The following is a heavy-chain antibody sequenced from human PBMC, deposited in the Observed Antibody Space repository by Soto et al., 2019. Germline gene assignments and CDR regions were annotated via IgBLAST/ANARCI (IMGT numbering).Heavy chain of an antibody. CDR2: ISWNSGSI. CDR1: GFTFDDYA. Sequence: GGSLRLSCAASGFTFDDYAMHWVRQAPGKGLEWVSGISWNSGSIGYADSVKGRFTISRDNAKNSLYLQMNSLRAEDTALYYCAKDQYYDILTGSSLRVSDDAFDIWGQGTMVTVSS. V-gene: IGHV3-9*01. CDR3: AKDQYYDILTGSSLRVSDDAFDI. D-gene: IGHD3-9*01. J-gene: IGHJ3*02.